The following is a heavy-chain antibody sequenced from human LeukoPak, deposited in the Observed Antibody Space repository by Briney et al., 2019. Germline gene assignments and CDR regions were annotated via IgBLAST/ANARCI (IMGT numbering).Heavy chain of an antibody. CDR3: AIDLRAAVAGTPSGI. CDR2: ISAYNGNT. D-gene: IGHD6-19*01. V-gene: IGHV1-18*01. J-gene: IGHJ3*02. CDR1: GYTFTSYG. Sequence: ASVKVSCKASGYTFTSYGISWVRQAPGQGLEWMGWISAYNGNTNYAQKFQGRVTMTRNTSISTAYMELSSLRSEDAAVYYCAIDLRAAVAGTPSGIWGQGTMVTVSS.